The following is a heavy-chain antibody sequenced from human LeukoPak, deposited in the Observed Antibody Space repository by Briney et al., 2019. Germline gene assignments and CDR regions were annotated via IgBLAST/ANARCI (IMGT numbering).Heavy chain of an antibody. J-gene: IGHJ4*02. Sequence: GGSLRLSCAASGFTVSSNYMSWVRQAPGKGLEWVSCIYSGGGTYYADSVKGRFTISRDSSMNTLYLQMNSLRAEDTAVYYCARDTRLYSGSGSYFLEYWGQGTLVTVSS. V-gene: IGHV3-53*01. CDR3: ARDTRLYSGSGSYFLEY. CDR2: IYSGGGT. D-gene: IGHD3-10*01. CDR1: GFTVSSNY.